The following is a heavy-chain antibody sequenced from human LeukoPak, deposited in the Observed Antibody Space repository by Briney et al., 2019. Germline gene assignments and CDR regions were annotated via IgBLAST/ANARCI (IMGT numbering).Heavy chain of an antibody. V-gene: IGHV4-61*02. Sequence: SETLSLTXTVSGGSISSGSYYWSWIRQPAGKGLEWIGRIYTSGSTNYNPSLKSRVTISVDTSKNQFSLKLSSVTAADTAVYYCARVTIAAAGYYYMDVWGKGTTVTVSS. D-gene: IGHD6-13*01. CDR3: ARVTIAAAGYYYMDV. CDR1: GGSISSGSYY. CDR2: IYTSGST. J-gene: IGHJ6*03.